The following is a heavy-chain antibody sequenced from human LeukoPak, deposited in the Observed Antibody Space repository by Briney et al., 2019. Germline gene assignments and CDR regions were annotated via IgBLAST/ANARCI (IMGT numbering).Heavy chain of an antibody. V-gene: IGHV1-3*01. CDR1: GYTFTSYG. CDR3: ARAANPYSYYYYGMDV. CDR2: INAGNGNT. D-gene: IGHD1-26*01. J-gene: IGHJ6*02. Sequence: GASVKVSCKASGYTFTSYGISWVRQAPGQRLEWMGWINAGNGNTKYSQKFQGRVTITRDTSASTAYMELSSLRSEDTAVYYCARAANPYSYYYYGMDVWGQGTTVTVSS.